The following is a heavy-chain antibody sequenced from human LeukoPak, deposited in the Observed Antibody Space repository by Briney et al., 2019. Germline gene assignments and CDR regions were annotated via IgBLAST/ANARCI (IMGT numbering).Heavy chain of an antibody. D-gene: IGHD3-22*01. CDR2: FDPEDGET. V-gene: IGHV1-24*01. CDR1: GYTLTELS. CDR3: ATVSRSMMGTDAFDI. Sequence: ASVKVSWKVSGYTLTELSMHWVRQAPGKGLEWMGGFDPEDGETIYAQKFQGRVTMTEDTSTDTAYMELSSLRSEDTAVYYCATVSRSMMGTDAFDIWGQGTMVTVSS. J-gene: IGHJ3*02.